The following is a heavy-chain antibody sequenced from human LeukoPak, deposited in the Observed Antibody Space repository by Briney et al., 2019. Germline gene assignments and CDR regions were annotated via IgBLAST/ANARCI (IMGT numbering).Heavy chain of an antibody. V-gene: IGHV3-23*01. CDR2: ISGSGGST. CDR3: AKAQSYTVRYSSSWFFDY. Sequence: QPGGSLRLSCAASGFTFSSYAMSWVRQAPGKGLEWVSAISGSGGSTYYADSVKGRFTISRDNSKNTLYLQMNSLRAEDTAVYYCAKAQSYTVRYSSSWFFDYWGQGTLVTVSS. J-gene: IGHJ4*02. CDR1: GFTFSSYA. D-gene: IGHD6-13*01.